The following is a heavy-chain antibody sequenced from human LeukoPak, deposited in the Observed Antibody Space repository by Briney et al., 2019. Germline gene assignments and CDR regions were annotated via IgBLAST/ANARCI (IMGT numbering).Heavy chain of an antibody. Sequence: GGSLRLSCAASGFTFSTYNMNWVRQAPGKGLEWVSSISSSSTYIYYADSVKGRFTISRDNAKNSLDLQINSLRAEDTAVYYCARTRITVTTRSWDYWGQGTLVTVSS. CDR1: GFTFSTYN. CDR3: ARTRITVTTRSWDY. D-gene: IGHD4-17*01. CDR2: ISSSSTYI. V-gene: IGHV3-21*01. J-gene: IGHJ4*02.